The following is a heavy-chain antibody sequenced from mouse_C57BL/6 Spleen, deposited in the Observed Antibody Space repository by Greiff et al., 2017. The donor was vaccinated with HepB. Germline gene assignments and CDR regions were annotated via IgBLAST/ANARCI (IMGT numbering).Heavy chain of an antibody. CDR3: AREGIYYDYDGGDYYAMDY. V-gene: IGHV1-85*01. D-gene: IGHD2-4*01. CDR2: IYPRDGST. J-gene: IGHJ4*01. CDR1: GYTFTSYD. Sequence: QVQLKQSGPELVKPGASVKLSCKASGYTFTSYDINWVKQRPGQGLEWIGWIYPRDGSTKYNEKFKGKATLTVDTSSSTAYMELHSLTSEDSAVYFCAREGIYYDYDGGDYYAMDYWGQGTSVTVSS.